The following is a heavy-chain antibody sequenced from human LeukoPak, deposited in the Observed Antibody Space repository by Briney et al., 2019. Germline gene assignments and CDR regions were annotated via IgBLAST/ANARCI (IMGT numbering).Heavy chain of an antibody. V-gene: IGHV3-21*01. Sequence: GGCLRLSCAASGFTFSSYSMNWVRQAPGKGLEWVSSISSSSSYIYYADSVKGRFTISRDNAKNSLYLQMNSLRAEDTAVYYCARQSIAAAEDYWGQGTLVTVSS. D-gene: IGHD6-13*01. CDR3: ARQSIAAAEDY. CDR1: GFTFSSYS. CDR2: ISSSSSYI. J-gene: IGHJ4*02.